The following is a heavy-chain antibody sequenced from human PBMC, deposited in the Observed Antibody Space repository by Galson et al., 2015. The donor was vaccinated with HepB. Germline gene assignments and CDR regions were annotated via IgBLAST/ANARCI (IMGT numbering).Heavy chain of an antibody. J-gene: IGHJ6*02. CDR3: ARSGERSSTGYNYGFPLYFFGMDV. Sequence: TLSLTCTVSGGSLGSGGYYWSWIRQHPGKGLEWIGYTHYSGSTYYNPSLRGRLTISEGMSKNQFSLRVTSVTAADTGVYYCARSGERSSTGYNYGFPLYFFGMDVWGQGTTVTVS. CDR2: THYSGST. D-gene: IGHD5-18*01. V-gene: IGHV4-31*03. CDR1: GGSLGSGGYY.